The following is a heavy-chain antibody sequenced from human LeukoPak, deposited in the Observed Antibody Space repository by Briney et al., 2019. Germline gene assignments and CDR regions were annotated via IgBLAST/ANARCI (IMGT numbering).Heavy chain of an antibody. CDR2: IRYDGSNK. Sequence: GGFLRLSCAPSRFIFSSYGMHWVRQAPGKGLEWVAFIRYDGSNKYYADSVKGRFTISRDNSKNTLYLQMNSLRAEDTAVYYCAKDLPGRNPTGIDYWGQGTLVTVSS. V-gene: IGHV3-30*02. D-gene: IGHD3-10*01. CDR3: AKDLPGRNPTGIDY. CDR1: RFIFSSYG. J-gene: IGHJ4*02.